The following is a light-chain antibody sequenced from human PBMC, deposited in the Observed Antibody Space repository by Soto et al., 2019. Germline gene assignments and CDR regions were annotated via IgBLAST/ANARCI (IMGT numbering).Light chain of an antibody. CDR3: CSYAGSIDV. J-gene: IGLJ1*01. V-gene: IGLV2-23*01. CDR1: SSDVGSYNL. CDR2: EGS. Sequence: QSALTQPASVSGSPGQSITISCTGTSSDVGSYNLVSWYQQHPGKAPKLMIYEGSKRPSGVSNRFSGSKSGNTASLTISGLQAEDEADYYCCSYAGSIDVFGTGTKVTVL.